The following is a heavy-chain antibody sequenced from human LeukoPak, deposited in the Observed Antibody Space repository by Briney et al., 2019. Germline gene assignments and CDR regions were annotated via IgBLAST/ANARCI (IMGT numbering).Heavy chain of an antibody. D-gene: IGHD2-15*01. Sequence: GGSLRLSCAASGFTFSSYAMSWVRQAPGKGLEWVSAISGSGGSTYYADSVKGRFTISRDNSKNTLYLQMNSLRAEDTAVYYCAEVSPGYCSGGSCPYYFDYWGQGTLVTVSS. CDR2: ISGSGGST. CDR1: GFTFSSYA. CDR3: AEVSPGYCSGGSCPYYFDY. V-gene: IGHV3-23*01. J-gene: IGHJ4*02.